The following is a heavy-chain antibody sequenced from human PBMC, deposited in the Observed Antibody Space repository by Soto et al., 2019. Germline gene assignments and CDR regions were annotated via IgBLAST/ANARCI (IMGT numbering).Heavy chain of an antibody. D-gene: IGHD2-15*01. CDR2: ISYDGSNK. CDR3: AKTPFAAKLDGMDV. V-gene: IGHV3-30*18. Sequence: GGSLRLSCAASGFTFSSYGMHWVRQAPGKGLEWVAVISYDGSNKYYADSVKGRFTISRDNSKNTLYLQMNSLRAEDTAVYYCAKTPFAAKLDGMDVWGQGTTVTVSS. CDR1: GFTFSSYG. J-gene: IGHJ6*02.